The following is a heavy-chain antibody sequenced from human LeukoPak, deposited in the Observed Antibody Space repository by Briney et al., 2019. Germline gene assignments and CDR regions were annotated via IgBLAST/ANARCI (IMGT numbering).Heavy chain of an antibody. J-gene: IGHJ4*02. D-gene: IGHD3-10*01. Sequence: SETLSLTCAVSGGSISSSSYHWGWIRQPPGKGLEWIGSIYYSGSTYYNPSLKSRVTISADTSKNQFSLKLSSVTAADTAVYYCARLTSGHFDYWGQGTLVTVSS. CDR2: IYYSGST. V-gene: IGHV4-39*01. CDR1: GGSISSSSYH. CDR3: ARLTSGHFDY.